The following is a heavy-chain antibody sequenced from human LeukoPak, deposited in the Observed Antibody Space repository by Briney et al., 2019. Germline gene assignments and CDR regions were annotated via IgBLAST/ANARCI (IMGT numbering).Heavy chain of an antibody. Sequence: KPSETLSLTCAVYGGSLSGYYWSWIRQPPGKGLEWIGEINHSGSTSYNPSLKSRVTISVDSSKNQFSLKLSSVTAADTAIYYCARDREKWEPITRKYSYYMDVWGKGTTVTVSS. J-gene: IGHJ6*03. CDR2: INHSGST. D-gene: IGHD1-14*01. V-gene: IGHV4-34*01. CDR1: GGSLSGYY. CDR3: ARDREKWEPITRKYSYYMDV.